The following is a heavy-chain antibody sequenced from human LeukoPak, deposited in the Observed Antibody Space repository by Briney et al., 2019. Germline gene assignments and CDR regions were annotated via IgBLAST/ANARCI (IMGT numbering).Heavy chain of an antibody. V-gene: IGHV1-69*06. J-gene: IGHJ4*02. Sequence: ASVKVSRKASGGTFSSYAISWVRQAPGQGLELLGGTIPIFGTANYAQKFQGRVTITADKSTSTAYMELSSLRSEDTAVYYCARTRSSSSSWYGQFDYWGQGTLVTVSS. CDR3: ARTRSSSSSWYGQFDY. CDR1: GGTFSSYA. D-gene: IGHD6-13*01. CDR2: TIPIFGTA.